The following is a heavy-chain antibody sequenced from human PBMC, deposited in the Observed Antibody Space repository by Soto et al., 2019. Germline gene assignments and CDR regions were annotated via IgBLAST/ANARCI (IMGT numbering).Heavy chain of an antibody. V-gene: IGHV3-30-3*01. CDR2: ISYDGSNK. CDR1: GFTFSSYA. CDR3: ARDRNVLLWFGDPRYYYGMDV. D-gene: IGHD3-10*01. J-gene: IGHJ6*02. Sequence: GGSLRLSCAASGFTFSSYAMHWVRQAPGKGLEWVAVISYDGSNKYYADSVKGRFTISRDNSKNTLYLQMNSLRAEDTAVYYCARDRNVLLWFGDPRYYYGMDVWGQGTTVTVSS.